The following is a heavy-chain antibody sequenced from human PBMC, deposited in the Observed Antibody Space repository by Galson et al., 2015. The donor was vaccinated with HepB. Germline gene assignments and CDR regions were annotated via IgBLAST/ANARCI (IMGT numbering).Heavy chain of an antibody. CDR1: GFTFSSYW. CDR3: ARVSWEAGMTFDY. V-gene: IGHV3-7*03. Sequence: SLRLSCAASGFTFSSYWMSWVRQAPGKGLEWVANIKQDGSEKYYVDSVKGRFTISRDNAKNSLYLQMNSLRAEDTAVYYCARVSWEAGMTFDYWGQGTLVTVSS. CDR2: IKQDGSEK. J-gene: IGHJ4*02. D-gene: IGHD6-13*01.